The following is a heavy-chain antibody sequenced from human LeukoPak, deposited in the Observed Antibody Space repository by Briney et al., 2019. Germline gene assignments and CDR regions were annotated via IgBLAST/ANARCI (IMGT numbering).Heavy chain of an antibody. Sequence: ASVKVSCKASGGTFSSYGISWVRQAPGQGLEWMGWISAYNGNTNYAQKLQGRVTMTTDTSTSTAYMELRSLRSDDTAVYYCARDRHSSSWYQLGYYYYGMDVWGQGTTVTVSS. D-gene: IGHD6-13*01. CDR1: GGTFSSYG. J-gene: IGHJ6*02. CDR2: ISAYNGNT. CDR3: ARDRHSSSWYQLGYYYYGMDV. V-gene: IGHV1-18*01.